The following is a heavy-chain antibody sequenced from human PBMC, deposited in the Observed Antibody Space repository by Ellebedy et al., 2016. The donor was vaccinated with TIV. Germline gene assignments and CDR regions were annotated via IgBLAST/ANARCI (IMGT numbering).Heavy chain of an antibody. CDR2: IFSNDEK. CDR3: ALRFGELPRGGFDY. CDR1: GFSLSNTRLG. J-gene: IGHJ4*02. Sequence: SGPPLVKPTDTLTLTCTVSGFSLSNTRLGVSWIRQPQGKALEWLAHIFSNDEKSYSTSLKSRLTISKDTSKSQVVLTMTNIDPVDTATYYCALRFGELPRGGFDYWGQGTLVTVSS. V-gene: IGHV2-26*01. D-gene: IGHD3-10*01.